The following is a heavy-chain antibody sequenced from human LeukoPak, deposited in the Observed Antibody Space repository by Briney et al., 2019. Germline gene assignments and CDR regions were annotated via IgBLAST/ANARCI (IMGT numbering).Heavy chain of an antibody. V-gene: IGHV1-2*02. CDR1: GYTFTGYY. CDR3: ASSAPLYGSGSFDWFDP. Sequence: ASVKVSCKASGYTFTGYYVHWVRQAPGQGLEWMGWINPNSGGTNYAQKLQGRVTMTTDTSTSTAYMELRSLRSDDTAVYYCASSAPLYGSGSFDWFDPWGQGTLVTVSS. CDR2: INPNSGGT. D-gene: IGHD3-10*01. J-gene: IGHJ5*02.